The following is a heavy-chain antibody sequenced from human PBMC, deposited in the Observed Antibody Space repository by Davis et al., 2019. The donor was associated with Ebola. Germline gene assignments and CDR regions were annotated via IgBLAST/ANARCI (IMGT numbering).Heavy chain of an antibody. CDR2: ISYDGSNK. V-gene: IGHV3-30*18. D-gene: IGHD6-13*01. Sequence: PGGSLRLSCAASGFTFSSYGMHWVRQAPGKGLEWVAVISYDGSNKYYADSVKGRFTISRGNSKNTLYLQMNSLRAEDTAVYYCAKDRSSTYYYYYGMDVWGQGTTVTVSS. CDR1: GFTFSSYG. CDR3: AKDRSSTYYYYYGMDV. J-gene: IGHJ6*02.